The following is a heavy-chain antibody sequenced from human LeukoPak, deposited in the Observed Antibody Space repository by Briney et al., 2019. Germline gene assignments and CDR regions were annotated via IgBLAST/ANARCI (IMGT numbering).Heavy chain of an antibody. Sequence: ASVKVSCKASGYTFTGYYMHWVRQAPGQGLEWMGWINPNSGGTNYAQKFQGRVTMTRDTSTSTAYMELSSLRSEDTAVYYCARDSYSSIDYWGQGTLVTVSS. V-gene: IGHV1-2*02. CDR3: ARDSYSSIDY. D-gene: IGHD6-13*01. CDR1: GYTFTGYY. J-gene: IGHJ4*02. CDR2: INPNSGGT.